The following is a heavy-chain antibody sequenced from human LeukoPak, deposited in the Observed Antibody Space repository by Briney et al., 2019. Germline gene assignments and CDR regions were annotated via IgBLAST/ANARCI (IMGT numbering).Heavy chain of an antibody. J-gene: IGHJ4*02. CDR2: IKPNSGGA. Sequence: ASVKVSCKPAGYTFTGYYENWVQQPPEQGFGWLGWIKPNSGGANYAQKFQGRVTMTRDTSISTAYMDLSRLRSDGTAVYYCARGAGLEAAGTYYWGQGTLVTVSS. CDR3: ARGAGLEAAGTYY. V-gene: IGHV1-2*02. CDR1: GYTFTGYY. D-gene: IGHD6-13*01.